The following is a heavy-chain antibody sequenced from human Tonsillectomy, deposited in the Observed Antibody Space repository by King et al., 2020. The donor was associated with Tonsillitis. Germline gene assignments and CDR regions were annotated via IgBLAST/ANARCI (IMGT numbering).Heavy chain of an antibody. Sequence: TLKESGPTLVKPTQTLTLTCTFSGFSLSSSGVGVGWIRQPPGKALEWLALIYWDDDKRYSPSLKNRLTITKDTSKNRVVLTMTNMDPVDTATYYCAHSSPYYYESSGYSDWGQGTLVTVSS. V-gene: IGHV2-5*02. CDR3: AHSSPYYYESSGYSD. CDR2: IYWDDDK. CDR1: GFSLSSSGVG. J-gene: IGHJ4*02. D-gene: IGHD3-22*01.